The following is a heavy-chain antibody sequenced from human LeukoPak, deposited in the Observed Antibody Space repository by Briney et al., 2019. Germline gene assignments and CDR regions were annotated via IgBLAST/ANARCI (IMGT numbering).Heavy chain of an antibody. V-gene: IGHV4-39*01. D-gene: IGHD5-18*01. CDR1: GGSISTSNYY. CDR3: AIEGRGYNDALGRKTDY. Sequence: SETLSLTCTVSGGSISTSNYYWGWIRQPPGTGLEWLGTIYYNGATQYNPSLKSRVTISIDTSKNQFSLKLSSVTAADSALYYCAIEGRGYNDALGRKTDYWGQGTLVTVSS. J-gene: IGHJ4*02. CDR2: IYYNGAT.